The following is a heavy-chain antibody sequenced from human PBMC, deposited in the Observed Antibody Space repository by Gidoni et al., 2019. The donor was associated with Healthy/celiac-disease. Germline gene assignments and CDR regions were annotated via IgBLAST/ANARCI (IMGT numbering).Heavy chain of an antibody. CDR1: GFTFSSYE. CDR3: ARGMVQGVYYYGMDV. J-gene: IGHJ6*02. Sequence: EVQLVESGGGLVQPGGSLRLSCAASGFTFSSYEMNCVRQAPGKGLEWVSYISSSGSTIYYADSVKGRFTISRDNAKNSLYLQMNSLRAEDTAVYYCARGMVQGVYYYGMDVWGQGTTVTVSS. CDR2: ISSSGSTI. D-gene: IGHD3-10*01. V-gene: IGHV3-48*03.